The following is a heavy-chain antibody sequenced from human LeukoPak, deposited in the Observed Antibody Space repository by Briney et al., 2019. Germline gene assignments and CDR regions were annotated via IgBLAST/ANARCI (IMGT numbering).Heavy chain of an antibody. D-gene: IGHD6-6*01. J-gene: IGHJ4*02. CDR3: ARGVGKQPRQGFDY. Sequence: ASVKVSCKASGYTFTSYDINWVRQATGQGLECMGWMNPNSGNTGYAQKFQGRVTMTRNTSISTAYMELSSLRSEDTAVYYCARGVGKQPRQGFDYWGQGTLVTVSS. V-gene: IGHV1-8*01. CDR1: GYTFTSYD. CDR2: MNPNSGNT.